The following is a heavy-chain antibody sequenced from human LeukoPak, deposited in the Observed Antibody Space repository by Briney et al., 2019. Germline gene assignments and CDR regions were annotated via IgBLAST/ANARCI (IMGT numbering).Heavy chain of an antibody. J-gene: IGHJ5*02. CDR2: INPNSGGT. V-gene: IGHV1-2*02. CDR3: ASSTVTAKNWFDP. CDR1: GGTFSSYA. D-gene: IGHD4-17*01. Sequence: ASVKVSCKASGGTFSSYAISWVRQAPGQGLEWMGWINPNSGGTNYAQKFQGRVTMTRDTSISTAYMELSRLRSDDTAVYYCASSTVTAKNWFDPWGQGTLVTVSS.